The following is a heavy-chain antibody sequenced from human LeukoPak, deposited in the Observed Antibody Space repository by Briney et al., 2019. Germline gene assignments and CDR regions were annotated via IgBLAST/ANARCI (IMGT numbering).Heavy chain of an antibody. Sequence: GASVKVSCKASGYTFTSYDINWVRQATGQGLEWMGWMNPNSGNTGYAQKFQGRVTMTRNASISTAYMELSSLRSEDTAVYYCARGYGSGSYYVYYYYYYMDVWGKGTTVTISS. D-gene: IGHD3-10*01. J-gene: IGHJ6*03. CDR1: GYTFTSYD. CDR3: ARGYGSGSYYVYYYYYYMDV. V-gene: IGHV1-8*01. CDR2: MNPNSGNT.